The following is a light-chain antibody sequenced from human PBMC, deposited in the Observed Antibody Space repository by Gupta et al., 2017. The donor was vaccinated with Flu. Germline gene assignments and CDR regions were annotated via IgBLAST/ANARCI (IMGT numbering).Light chain of an antibody. Sequence: GTLSVSPGESVTLSCRAGENICRNFLVWYRQKPGQPPRVVMYGTSTRAPGIPDRFTGDGSGTDFTLTINGVEPEDCGIYYCHQYKTSPYTFGQGTKLEIK. CDR2: GTS. V-gene: IGKV3-20*01. CDR1: ENICRNF. J-gene: IGKJ2*01. CDR3: HQYKTSPYT.